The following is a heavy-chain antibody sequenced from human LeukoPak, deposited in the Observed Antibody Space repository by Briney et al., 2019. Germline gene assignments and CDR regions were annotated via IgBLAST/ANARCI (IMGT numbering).Heavy chain of an antibody. D-gene: IGHD6-19*01. Sequence: GGSLRLSCAASGFDFSTYSIDWVRQAPGKGLEWVSYISSSSSNIYHADSVEGRFTISRDNAKNSLHLQMNSLRAEDTAVYYCARVGRSGWTVDYWGQGTLVTVSS. CDR3: ARVGRSGWTVDY. J-gene: IGHJ4*02. CDR2: ISSSSSNI. CDR1: GFDFSTYS. V-gene: IGHV3-48*04.